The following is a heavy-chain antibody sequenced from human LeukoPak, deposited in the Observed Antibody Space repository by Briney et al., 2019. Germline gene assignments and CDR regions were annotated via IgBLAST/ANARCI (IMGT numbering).Heavy chain of an antibody. CDR3: ARLAISDYYYYMDV. CDR2: IYYSGST. D-gene: IGHD5-12*01. CDR1: GGSISSYY. J-gene: IGHJ6*03. V-gene: IGHV4-59*01. Sequence: SETLSLTCTVSGGSISSYYWSWIRQPPGKGLEWIGYIYYSGSTNYNPSLKSRVTISVDTSKNQFSLKLSSVTAADTAVYYCARLAISDYYYYMDVWGKGTTVTVS.